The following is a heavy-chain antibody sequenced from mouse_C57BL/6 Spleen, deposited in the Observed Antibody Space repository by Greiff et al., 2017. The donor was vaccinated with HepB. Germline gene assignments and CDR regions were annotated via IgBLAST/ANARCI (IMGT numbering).Heavy chain of an antibody. Sequence: EVQVVESGEGLVKPGGSLKLSCAASGFTFSSYAMSWVRQTPEKRLEWVAYISSGGDYIYYADTVKGRFTISRDNARNTLYLQMSSLKSEDTAMYYCTREGVNWAYFDYWGQGTTLTVSS. J-gene: IGHJ2*01. CDR2: ISSGGDYI. CDR3: TREGVNWAYFDY. CDR1: GFTFSSYA. D-gene: IGHD4-1*01. V-gene: IGHV5-9-1*02.